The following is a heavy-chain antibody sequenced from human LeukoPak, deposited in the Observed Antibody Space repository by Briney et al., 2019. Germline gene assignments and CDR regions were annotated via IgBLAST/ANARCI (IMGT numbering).Heavy chain of an antibody. CDR3: ARGGGHSYETYFFDY. CDR1: DYPISSGYY. J-gene: IGHJ4*02. V-gene: IGHV4-38-2*02. Sequence: SETLSLTCMVSDYPISSGYYWGWIRQPPGKGLEWIASVFHSGRTFYNPSLKSRVTMSVDTSRNQFSLKVTSVTAADTAVYYCARGGGHSYETYFFDYWGQGTLVTVSS. CDR2: VFHSGRT. D-gene: IGHD5-18*01.